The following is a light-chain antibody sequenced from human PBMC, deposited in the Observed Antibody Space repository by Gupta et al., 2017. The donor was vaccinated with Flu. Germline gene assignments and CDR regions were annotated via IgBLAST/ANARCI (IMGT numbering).Light chain of an antibody. CDR1: QNINNF. V-gene: IGKV3-11*01. CDR2: DAS. J-gene: IGKJ4*01. Sequence: DIVLPPSPATLSLSPGERVTLSCRSSQNINNFLAWYQQRPGQVPRLLISDASNRTTGIPARFSGSGSGTDFTLTINSLTTEDVAVYYCQQRSNGPLTFGGGTKVEIK. CDR3: QQRSNGPLT.